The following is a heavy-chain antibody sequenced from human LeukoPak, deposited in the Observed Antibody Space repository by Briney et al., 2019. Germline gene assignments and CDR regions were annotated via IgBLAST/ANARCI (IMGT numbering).Heavy chain of an antibody. CDR1: GFTFSSYG. V-gene: IGHV3-30*18. Sequence: PGGSLRLSCAASGFTFSSYGMHWVRRAPGKGLEWVSVISYDGRNKYYADSVKGRFTISRANSKNTLYLQMNSLRAEDTAVYYCAKDYLGFEDSSGYYDPAFDIWGQGTMVTVSS. CDR2: ISYDGRNK. J-gene: IGHJ3*02. CDR3: AKDYLGFEDSSGYYDPAFDI. D-gene: IGHD3-22*01.